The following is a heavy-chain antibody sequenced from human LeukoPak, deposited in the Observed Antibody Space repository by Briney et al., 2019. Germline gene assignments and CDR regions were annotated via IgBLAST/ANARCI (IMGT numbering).Heavy chain of an antibody. Sequence: PGGSLRLSCAASGFTFSIYAMHWVRQAPGKGLEWVAVISYDGSNKYYADSVKGRFTISRDNSKNTLYLQMNSLRAEDTAVYYCARDWAHGDAAPNDAFDIWGQGTMVTVSS. D-gene: IGHD4-17*01. CDR2: ISYDGSNK. J-gene: IGHJ3*02. CDR1: GFTFSIYA. CDR3: ARDWAHGDAAPNDAFDI. V-gene: IGHV3-30-3*01.